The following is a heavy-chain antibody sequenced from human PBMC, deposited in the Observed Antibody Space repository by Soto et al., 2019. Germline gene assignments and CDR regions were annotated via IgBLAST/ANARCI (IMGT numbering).Heavy chain of an antibody. CDR1: GGSISHYY. J-gene: IGHJ2*01. CDR3: ARGGSSWSGAWYFDL. V-gene: IGHV4-59*01. Sequence: QVQLQESGPGLVKPSETLSLTCTVSGGSISHYYWSWIRQPPGKGLEWIGYIYYSGSANYNPSLKSRVIIALDTSKSPFSLKLRSLTAAGTAVYFCARGGSSWSGAWYFDLWGRGTLFTVSS. CDR2: IYYSGSA. D-gene: IGHD6-13*01.